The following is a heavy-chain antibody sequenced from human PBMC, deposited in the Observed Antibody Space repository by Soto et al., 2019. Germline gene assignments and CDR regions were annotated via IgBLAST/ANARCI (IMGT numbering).Heavy chain of an antibody. V-gene: IGHV1-8*01. CDR3: ATQFRGTTVNNYYYYCMDV. Sequence: ASVKVDLKGAGYAFTSDDSNLVIQDNGQGLEWMGWMNPNSGNTGYAQKFQGRVTMTRNTSISTAYMELSSLRSEDTAVYYCATQFRGTTVNNYYYYCMDVWGKGTTVTVSS. D-gene: IGHD4-4*01. CDR1: GYAFTSDD. CDR2: MNPNSGNT. J-gene: IGHJ6*03.